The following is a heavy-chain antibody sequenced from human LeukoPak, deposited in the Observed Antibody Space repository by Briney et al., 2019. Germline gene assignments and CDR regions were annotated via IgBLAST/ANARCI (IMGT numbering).Heavy chain of an antibody. CDR2: INPNSGGT. D-gene: IGHD3-10*01. CDR1: GYTFTSYG. J-gene: IGHJ4*02. Sequence: ASVEVSCKASGYTFTSYGISWVRQAPGQGLEWMGRINPNSGGTNYAQKFQGRVTMTRDTSISTAYMELSRLRSDDTAVYYCARDSGNRPFDYWGQGTLVTVSS. V-gene: IGHV1-2*06. CDR3: ARDSGNRPFDY.